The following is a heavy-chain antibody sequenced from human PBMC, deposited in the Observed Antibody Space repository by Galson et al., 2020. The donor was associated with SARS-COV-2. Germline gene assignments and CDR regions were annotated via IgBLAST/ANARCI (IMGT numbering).Heavy chain of an antibody. J-gene: IGHJ4*02. CDR2: ISWNSGSI. CDR3: AKVSSSSWYGPFDY. V-gene: IGHV3-9*01. CDR1: GFTFDDYA. Sequence: SLKIYCAASGFTFDDYAMHWVRQAPGKGLEWVSGISWNSGSIGYADSVKGRFTISRDNAKNSLYLQMNSLRAEDTALYYCAKVSSSSWYGPFDYWGQGTLVTVSS. D-gene: IGHD6-13*01.